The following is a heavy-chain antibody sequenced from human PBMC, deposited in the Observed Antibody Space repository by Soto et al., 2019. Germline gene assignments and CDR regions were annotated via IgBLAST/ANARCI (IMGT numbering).Heavy chain of an antibody. CDR1: GYTFTSYA. CDR3: ARPRAHCSGGSCYTEYFQH. J-gene: IGHJ1*01. CDR2: INVGNDNT. D-gene: IGHD2-15*01. V-gene: IGHV1-3*01. Sequence: ASVKVSCTASGYTFTSYAMHWVRQAPGQRLEWMGWINVGNDNTKYSQKFQGRVTITRDTSASTAYMELSSLRSEDTAVYYCARPRAHCSGGSCYTEYFQHWGQGTLVTVSS.